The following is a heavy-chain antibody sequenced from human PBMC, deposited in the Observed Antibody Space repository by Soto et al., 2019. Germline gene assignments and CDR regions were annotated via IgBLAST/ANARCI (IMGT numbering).Heavy chain of an antibody. Sequence: QVQLVESGGGLVQPGGSLRLSCAASGFTFSDYYMSWIRQAPGKGLEWVSYISSSGSTIYYADSVKGRFTISRDNAKNSLYLQMNSLRAEDTAVYYCAREDYYGSGSYSSSFNWFDPWGQGTLVTVSS. CDR2: ISSSGSTI. V-gene: IGHV3-11*01. CDR3: AREDYYGSGSYSSSFNWFDP. J-gene: IGHJ5*02. D-gene: IGHD3-10*01. CDR1: GFTFSDYY.